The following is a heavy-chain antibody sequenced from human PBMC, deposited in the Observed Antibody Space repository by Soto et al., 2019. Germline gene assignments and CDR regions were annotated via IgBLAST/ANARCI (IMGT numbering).Heavy chain of an antibody. V-gene: IGHV3-23*01. CDR1: GFTFSSYA. Sequence: GESLRLSCAASGFTFSSYAMSWVRQAPGKGLEWVSAISGSGGSTYYADSVKGRFTISRDNSKNTLYLQMNSLRAEDTAVYYCAKAEDRYCSGGSCGGRWGQGTLVTVSS. CDR2: ISGSGGST. D-gene: IGHD2-15*01. CDR3: AKAEDRYCSGGSCGGR. J-gene: IGHJ4*02.